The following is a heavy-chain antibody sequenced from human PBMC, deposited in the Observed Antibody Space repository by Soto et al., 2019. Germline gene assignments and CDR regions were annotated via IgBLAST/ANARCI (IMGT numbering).Heavy chain of an antibody. J-gene: IGHJ6*02. CDR2: IYHSGST. V-gene: IGHV4-30-2*01. CDR3: ARGRELWFGEFNYYYGMDV. CDR1: GGSISSGGYS. D-gene: IGHD3-10*01. Sequence: SETLSLTCAVSGGSISSGGYSWSWIRQPPGKGLEWIGYIYHSGSTYYNPSLKSRVTISVDRSKNQFSLKLSSVTAADTAVYYCARGRELWFGEFNYYYGMDVWGQGTTVTVSS.